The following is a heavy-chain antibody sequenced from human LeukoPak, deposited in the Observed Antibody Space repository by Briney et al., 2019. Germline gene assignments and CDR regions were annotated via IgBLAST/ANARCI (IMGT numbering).Heavy chain of an antibody. D-gene: IGHD3-10*01. CDR3: ATTEGEVRGIRTFHC. CDR2: VHYSGGT. CDR1: GGSISTYY. J-gene: IGHJ4*02. Sequence: SETLSLTCTVSGGSISTYYWSWIRQPPGKGLEWIGYVHYSGGTNYNPSLKSRVAISLDTSKNQFSLKLTSVTAADTAVYYCATTEGEVRGIRTFHCWGQGILVTVSS. V-gene: IGHV4-59*12.